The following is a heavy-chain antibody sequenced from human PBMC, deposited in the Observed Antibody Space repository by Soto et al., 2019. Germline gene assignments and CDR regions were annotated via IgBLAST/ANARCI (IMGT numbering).Heavy chain of an antibody. V-gene: IGHV4-34*01. Sequence: SETLSLTCAVYGGSFSGYYWSWIRQPPGKGLEWIGEINHSGSTNYNPSLKSRVTISVDTSKNQFSLKLSSVTAADTAVYYCARAEELSVYYYYYGMDVWGKGTRVTVS. CDR2: INHSGST. J-gene: IGHJ6*04. CDR1: GGSFSGYY. D-gene: IGHD1-7*01. CDR3: ARAEELSVYYYYYGMDV.